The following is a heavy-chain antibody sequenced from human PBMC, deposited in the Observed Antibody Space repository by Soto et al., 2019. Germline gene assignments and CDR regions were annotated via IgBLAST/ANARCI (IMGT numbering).Heavy chain of an antibody. CDR1: GGSISSYY. D-gene: IGHD2-8*01. V-gene: IGHV4-59*01. CDR3: AREEVLAAFDI. CDR2: IYYSGST. J-gene: IGHJ3*02. Sequence: SETLSLTCTVSGGSISSYYWSWIRQPPGKGLEWIGYIYYSGSTNYNPSLKSRVTISVDTSKNQFSLKLSSVTAADTAVYYCAREEVLAAFDIWGQGTMVTVSS.